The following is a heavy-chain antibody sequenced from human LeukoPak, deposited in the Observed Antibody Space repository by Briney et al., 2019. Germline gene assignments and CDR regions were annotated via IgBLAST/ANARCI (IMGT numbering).Heavy chain of an antibody. CDR2: IYYSGST. Sequence: PSETLSLTCTVSGGSISSHYWSWIRQPPGKGLEWTGYIYYSGSTNYNPSLKSRVTISVDTSKNQFSLKLSSVTAADTAVYYCARGPSVTGFWSGYYTPYYYYMDVWGKGTTVTVSS. CDR3: ARGPSVTGFWSGYYTPYYYYMDV. J-gene: IGHJ6*03. D-gene: IGHD3-3*01. CDR1: GGSISSHY. V-gene: IGHV4-59*11.